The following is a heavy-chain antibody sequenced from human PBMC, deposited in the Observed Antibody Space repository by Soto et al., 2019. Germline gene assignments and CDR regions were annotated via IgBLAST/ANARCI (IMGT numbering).Heavy chain of an antibody. CDR2: IWYDGSNK. D-gene: IGHD2-15*01. CDR1: GFTFSSYG. CDR3: ARDRIRGEYYFDY. V-gene: IGHV3-33*01. J-gene: IGHJ4*02. Sequence: QVQLVESGGGVVQPGRSLRLSCAASGFTFSSYGMHWVRQAPGKGLEWVAVIWYDGSNKYYADSVKGRFTISRDNSKNTLYLQINSLRAEDTAVYYCARDRIRGEYYFDYWGQGTLVTVSS.